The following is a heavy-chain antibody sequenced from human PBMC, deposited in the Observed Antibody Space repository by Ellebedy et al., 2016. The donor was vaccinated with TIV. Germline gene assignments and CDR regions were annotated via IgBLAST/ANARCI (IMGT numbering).Heavy chain of an antibody. D-gene: IGHD1-1*01. CDR1: GGTFSSYA. V-gene: IGHV1-69*13. J-gene: IGHJ4*02. CDR2: IIPIFGTA. Sequence: AASVKVSCKASGGTFSSYAISWVRQAPGQGLEWMGGIIPIFGTANYAQKFQGRVTITADESTSTAYMELSSLRSEDTAVYYCASRPTARVDYWGQGTLVTVSS. CDR3: ASRPTARVDY.